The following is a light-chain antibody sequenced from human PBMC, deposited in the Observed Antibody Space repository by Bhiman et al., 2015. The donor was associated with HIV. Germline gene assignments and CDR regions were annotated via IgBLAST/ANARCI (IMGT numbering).Light chain of an antibody. CDR1: AFNIERHQ. CDR3: QSYDTTLSGVI. CDR2: MNN. Sequence: QSVLTQPPAMSAAPGQSVTISCSGSAFNIERHQVTWLRHLPGTAPTSVIIMNNQRPSGVPDRFSGSKSDTSASLAITGLRAVDEADYYCQSYDTTLSGVIFGGGTRLTVL. V-gene: IGLV1-47*01. J-gene: IGLJ2*01.